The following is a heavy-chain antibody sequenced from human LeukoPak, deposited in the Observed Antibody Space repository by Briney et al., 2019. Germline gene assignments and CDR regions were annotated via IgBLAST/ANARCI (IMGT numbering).Heavy chain of an antibody. V-gene: IGHV4-59*11. J-gene: IGHJ3*02. D-gene: IGHD4-17*01. CDR1: GGSISSHY. Sequence: SETLSLTCTVSGGSISSHYWSWIRQPPGKGLEWIGYIYYSGSTNYNPSLKSRVTISIDTSRNQFSLRLSSVTAADTAVYYCARDLVTVTKGFDIWGQGTMVSVSS. CDR2: IYYSGST. CDR3: ARDLVTVTKGFDI.